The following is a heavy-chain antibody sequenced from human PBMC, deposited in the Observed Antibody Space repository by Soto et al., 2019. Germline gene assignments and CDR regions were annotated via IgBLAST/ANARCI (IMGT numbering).Heavy chain of an antibody. CDR3: EKGGAYNYGYYFDS. Sequence: GGSLRLSCAASGFTFDNYTMQRVRQAPGKGLEWVSRISWDGGSTYYADSVKGRFTISRDNSKNSLYLRMDSLTTEDTALYYFEKGGAYNYGYYFDSRGQGNLVTVAS. CDR1: GFTFDNYT. CDR2: ISWDGGST. V-gene: IGHV3-43*01. J-gene: IGHJ4*02. D-gene: IGHD5-18*01.